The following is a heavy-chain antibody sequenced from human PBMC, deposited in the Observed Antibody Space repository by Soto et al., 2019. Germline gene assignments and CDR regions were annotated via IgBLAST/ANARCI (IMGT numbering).Heavy chain of an antibody. CDR3: ASAGYCSGGSCYPAIIDY. D-gene: IGHD2-15*01. V-gene: IGHV4-61*01. J-gene: IGHJ4*02. CDR2: IYYSGST. Sequence: SETLSLTCTVSGGSVSSGSYYWSWIRQPPGKGLEWIGYIYYSGSTNYNPSLKSRVTISVDTSKNQFSLKLSSVTAADTAVYYCASAGYCSGGSCYPAIIDYWGQGTLVTVSS. CDR1: GGSVSSGSYY.